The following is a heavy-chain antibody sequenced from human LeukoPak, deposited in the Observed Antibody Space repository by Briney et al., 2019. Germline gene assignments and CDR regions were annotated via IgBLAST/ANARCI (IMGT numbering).Heavy chain of an antibody. D-gene: IGHD3-10*01. Sequence: GGSLRLSCAAFGFTFSSYAMSWVRQAPGKGLEWVSGISGSGGSTYYADPVKGRFTISRDNSKNTLYLQMNSLRAEDTAVYYCAKDRVLLWFGNSPDYWGQGTLVTVSS. J-gene: IGHJ4*02. CDR2: ISGSGGST. CDR3: AKDRVLLWFGNSPDY. V-gene: IGHV3-23*01. CDR1: GFTFSSYA.